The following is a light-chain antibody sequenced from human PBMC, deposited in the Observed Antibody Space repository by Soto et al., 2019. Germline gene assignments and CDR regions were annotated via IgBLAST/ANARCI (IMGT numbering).Light chain of an antibody. V-gene: IGKV1-39*01. CDR2: AAS. CDR1: QSISSY. Sequence: DIQLPQSPSSLSASVGARVTITCRASQSISSYLNWYQQKPGKAPKLLIYAASSLQSGVPSRFSGSGSGTDFTLTISSLQPEDFATYYCQQSYSTPSSFGQGTKLEIK. CDR3: QQSYSTPSS. J-gene: IGKJ2*01.